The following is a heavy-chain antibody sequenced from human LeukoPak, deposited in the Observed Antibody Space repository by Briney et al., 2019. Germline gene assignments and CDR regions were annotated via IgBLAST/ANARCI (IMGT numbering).Heavy chain of an antibody. J-gene: IGHJ5*02. D-gene: IGHD6-13*01. V-gene: IGHV1-69*05. CDR1: GGTFSSYA. CDR3: ARYSSSWSGGSPRGGWFDP. CDR2: IIPIFGTA. Sequence: AASVKVSCKASGGTFSSYAISWVRQAPGQGLEWMGGIIPIFGTANYAQKFQGRVTITTDESTSTAYMELSSLRSEDTAVYYCARYSSSWSGGSPRGGWFDPWGQGTLVTVSS.